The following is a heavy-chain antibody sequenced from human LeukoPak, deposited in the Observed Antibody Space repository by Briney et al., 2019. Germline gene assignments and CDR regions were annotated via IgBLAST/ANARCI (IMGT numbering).Heavy chain of an antibody. CDR2: INPSGGST. V-gene: IGHV1-46*03. D-gene: IGHD3-22*01. Sequence: ASVKVSCKASAYTFTSYYMHWVRQAPGQGLEWMGIINPSGGSTSYAQKFQGRVTMTRDTSASTVYMELSSLRSEDTAVYYCARPFYDSSAHYVWYFDYWGQGTLVTVSS. CDR1: AYTFTSYY. J-gene: IGHJ4*02. CDR3: ARPFYDSSAHYVWYFDY.